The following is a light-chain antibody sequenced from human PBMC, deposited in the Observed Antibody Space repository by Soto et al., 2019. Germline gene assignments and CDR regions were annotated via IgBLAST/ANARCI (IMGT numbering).Light chain of an antibody. J-gene: IGLJ3*02. CDR2: GNT. CDR3: QSYDRSRSGAGV. CDR1: NSNIGTGFG. V-gene: IGLV1-40*01. Sequence: QSVVTQPPSVSGAPGQRVTISCTGNNSNIGTGFGVHWYQQHPGAAPKLLIYGNTNRPSGVPDRFSGSKSGTSASLAITGLEAEYEADYDCQSYDRSRSGAGVFGGGTKLTVL.